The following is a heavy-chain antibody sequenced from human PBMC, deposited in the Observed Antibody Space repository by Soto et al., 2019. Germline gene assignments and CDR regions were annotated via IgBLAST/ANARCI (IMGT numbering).Heavy chain of an antibody. V-gene: IGHV3-23*01. CDR1: GFTFSTYA. D-gene: IGHD2-2*01. CDR2: ISPRGDYT. J-gene: IGHJ4*02. Sequence: GRSMRLSCAASGFTFSTYAITCARQAPGAGLEWFSSISPRGDYTYYAESVKGRFIVTRDNSNYMQYLQMRSLRADASSVDYFARQHGRGRGAVVVKAATSFDSGGQGA. CDR3: ARQHGRGRGAVVVKAATSFDS.